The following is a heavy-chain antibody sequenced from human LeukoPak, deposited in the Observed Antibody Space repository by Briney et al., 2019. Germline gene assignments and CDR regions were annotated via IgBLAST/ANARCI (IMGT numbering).Heavy chain of an antibody. V-gene: IGHV1-8*03. D-gene: IGHD2-15*01. CDR2: MNPNSGNT. CDR3: ARGETLAGYYYYYMDV. J-gene: IGHJ6*03. CDR1: GYTFTSYE. Sequence: ASVKVSCKASGYTFTSYEINWVRQATGQGLEWMGWMNPNSGNTGYAQKYQGRVTITRNTSISTAYMELSSLRSEDTAVYYCARGETLAGYYYYYMDVWGKGTTVTVSS.